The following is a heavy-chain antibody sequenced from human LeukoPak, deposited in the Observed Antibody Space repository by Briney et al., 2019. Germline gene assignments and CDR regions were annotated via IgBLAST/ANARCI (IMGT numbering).Heavy chain of an antibody. CDR3: ARDGFGTGSN. J-gene: IGHJ4*02. CDR1: GLTFSNYW. Sequence: GGSLRLSCAASGLTFSNYWVDWVRQAPGKGLEWVANIKQDGSEKNYVDSVKGRFIISRDNAKNSLYLQMNTLRADDTAVYYCARDGFGTGSNWGQGTLVTASS. D-gene: IGHD3-16*01. V-gene: IGHV3-7*03. CDR2: IKQDGSEK.